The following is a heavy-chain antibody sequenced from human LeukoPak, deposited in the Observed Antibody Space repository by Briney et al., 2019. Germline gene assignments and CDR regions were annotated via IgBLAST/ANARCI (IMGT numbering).Heavy chain of an antibody. V-gene: IGHV1-2*02. D-gene: IGHD4-17*01. CDR3: AATTVTTGAGGGY. J-gene: IGHJ4*02. CDR1: GYTLTELS. Sequence: ASVKVSCKVSGYTLTELSMHWVRQAPGQGLEWMGWINPNSGGTNYAQKFQGRVTMTRDTSISTAYMELSRLRSDDTAVYYCAATTVTTGAGGGYWGQGTLVTVSS. CDR2: INPNSGGT.